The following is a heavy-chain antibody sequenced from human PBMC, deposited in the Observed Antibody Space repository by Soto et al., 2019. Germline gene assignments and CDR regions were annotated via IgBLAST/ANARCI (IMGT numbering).Heavy chain of an antibody. CDR1: GFTFSNSW. CDR2: IKEDGSEK. V-gene: IGHV3-7*03. Sequence: EVQLVESGGGLVQPLESLRLSCAASGFTFSNSWMSWVRKAPGKGLEWVANIKEDGSEKDYVDPVKGRFTITRDNAKNALYLQMNNLRAEDTAVYFCPRKRFGMDVWGQGTTITVSS. CDR3: PRKRFGMDV. J-gene: IGHJ6*02.